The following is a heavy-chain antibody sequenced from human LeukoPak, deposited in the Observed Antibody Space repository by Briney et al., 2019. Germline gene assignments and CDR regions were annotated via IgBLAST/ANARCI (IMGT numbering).Heavy chain of an antibody. D-gene: IGHD1-26*01. CDR2: LDDSGNT. J-gene: IGHJ5*02. CDR1: SGSVRSNYYS. V-gene: IGHV4-39*02. CDR3: ARRLRIGAAEWFDP. Sequence: NPSETLSLTCSVSSGSVRSNYYSWAWIRQAPGKGLEWVGGLDDSGNTSYNPSLKSRLTMYVDTSKTHFSLNLKSVAAADTAVYYCARRLRIGAAEWFDPWGQGIMVTVSS.